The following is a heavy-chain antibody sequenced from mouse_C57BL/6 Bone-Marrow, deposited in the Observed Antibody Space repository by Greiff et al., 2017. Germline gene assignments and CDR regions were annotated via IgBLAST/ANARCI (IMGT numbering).Heavy chain of an antibody. V-gene: IGHV6-6*01. Sequence: EVQGVESGGGLVQPGGSMKLSCAASGFTFSDAWMDWVRQSPEKGLEWVAEIRNKANNHATYYAESVKGRFTISRDDSKSSVYLQMNSLRAEDTGIYYCTAQDRYAMDYWGQGTSVTVSS. CDR2: IRNKANNHAT. D-gene: IGHD3-2*02. J-gene: IGHJ4*01. CDR1: GFTFSDAW. CDR3: TAQDRYAMDY.